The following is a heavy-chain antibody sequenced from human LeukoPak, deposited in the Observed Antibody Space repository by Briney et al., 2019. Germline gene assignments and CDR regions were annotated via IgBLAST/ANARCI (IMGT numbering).Heavy chain of an antibody. J-gene: IGHJ5*01. CDR1: GGPISSSSYY. D-gene: IGHD3-10*01. CDR2: IYDRGPA. Sequence: SETLSLTCTVSGGPISSSSYYWGWIRQPPGKGLEWIGCIYDRGPAYYNPSLKSRFTISVDRPKNQFFLNVTSLTAADTAVYYCARSRQASGLFNSWGQGTLVVVSS. CDR3: ARSRQASGLFNS. V-gene: IGHV4-39*07.